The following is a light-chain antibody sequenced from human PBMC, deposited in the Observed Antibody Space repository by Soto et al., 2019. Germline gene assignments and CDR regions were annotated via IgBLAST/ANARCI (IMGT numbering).Light chain of an antibody. CDR2: EVS. CDR1: SSDVGNYNL. CDR3: SSYAGSSLLV. J-gene: IGLJ3*02. Sequence: QSVLTQPASVSGSPGQSITISCIGTSSDVGNYNLVSWYQQHPGKAPKLMIYEVSKRPSGASNRFSGSKSGNTASLTISGLQADDEAYYYCSSYAGSSLLVFGGGTKVTVL. V-gene: IGLV2-23*02.